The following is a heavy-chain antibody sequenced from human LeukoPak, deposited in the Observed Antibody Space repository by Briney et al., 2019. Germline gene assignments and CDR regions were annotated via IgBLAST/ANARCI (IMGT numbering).Heavy chain of an antibody. CDR2: IYYSGNT. CDR1: AGSISSDSYY. V-gene: IGHV4-39*07. J-gene: IGHJ4*02. CDR3: ARILPSIAAAGTGNDY. D-gene: IGHD6-13*01. Sequence: SETLSLTCTVSAGSISSDSYYWGWIRQPPGKGLEWIGTIYYSGNTYYNPSLKSRVTISVDTSKNQFSLKLSSVTAADTAVYYCARILPSIAAAGTGNDYWGQGTLVTVSS.